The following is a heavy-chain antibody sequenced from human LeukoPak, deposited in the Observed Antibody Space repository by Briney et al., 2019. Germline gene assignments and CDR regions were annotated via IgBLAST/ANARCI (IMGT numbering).Heavy chain of an antibody. Sequence: SEILSLTCTVSGGSISSYYWSWIRQPPGKGLEWIGYIYDSGKTNYNPSLKSRVTMSVDTSKKQFSLKLISVTAADTAVYYCARHMEPHIGVADPRIYFDYWGQGTLVTVSS. J-gene: IGHJ4*02. V-gene: IGHV4-59*08. CDR1: GGSISSYY. D-gene: IGHD6-19*01. CDR3: ARHMEPHIGVADPRIYFDY. CDR2: IYDSGKT.